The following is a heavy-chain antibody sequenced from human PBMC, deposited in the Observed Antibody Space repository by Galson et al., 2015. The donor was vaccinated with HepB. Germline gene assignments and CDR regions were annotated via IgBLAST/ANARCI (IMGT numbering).Heavy chain of an antibody. D-gene: IGHD6-13*01. CDR3: ARDRIAAAGTVFDY. J-gene: IGHJ4*02. CDR2: ISYDGSNK. CDR1: GFTFSSYA. Sequence: SLRLSCAASGFTFSSYAMHWVRQAPGKGLEWVAVISYDGSNKYYADSVKGRFTISRDNSKNTLYLQMNSLRAEDTAVYYCARDRIAAAGTVFDYWGQGTLVTVSS. V-gene: IGHV3-30-3*01.